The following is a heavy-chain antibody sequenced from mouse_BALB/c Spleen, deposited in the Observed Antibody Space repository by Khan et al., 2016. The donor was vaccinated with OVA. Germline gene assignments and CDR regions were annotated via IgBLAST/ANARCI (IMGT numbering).Heavy chain of an antibody. CDR2: VNPNTGNT. J-gene: IGHJ3*01. Sequence: VQLKQSGPDLVKPGASVKMSCKASGYSFTGYYMNWVKQSHGKSLECIGRVNPNTGNTNYNQKFRGKAILIVDTSSSTAYMEFRSLTSEDSAVYYCARGYDFFAYWGQGTLVTVSA. CDR1: GYSFTGYY. V-gene: IGHV1-26*01. CDR3: ARGYDFFAY. D-gene: IGHD2-14*01.